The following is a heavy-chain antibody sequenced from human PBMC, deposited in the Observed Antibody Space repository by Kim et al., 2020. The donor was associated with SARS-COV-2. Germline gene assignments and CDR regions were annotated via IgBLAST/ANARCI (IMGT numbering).Heavy chain of an antibody. Sequence: KGRFTISRENAKNSLYLQMTSLRAGDTAVYYCARGSVAGTFPYYSYGMDVWGQGTTVTVSS. D-gene: IGHD6-19*01. CDR3: ARGSVAGTFPYYSYGMDV. J-gene: IGHJ6*02. V-gene: IGHV3-13*01.